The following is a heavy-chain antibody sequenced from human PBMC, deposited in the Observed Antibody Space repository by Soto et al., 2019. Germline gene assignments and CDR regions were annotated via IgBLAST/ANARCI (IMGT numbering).Heavy chain of an antibody. Sequence: QVQLVESGGGVVQPERSLRLSCAASGFIFSSYAMNWVRQAPGKGLEWVALISCEGSSQYYADSVKGRFTISRDSSKNTLYLHMNSLGAADTAVYYCGRCTSTSCHLGSDYWGQGTLVTVSS. D-gene: IGHD2-2*01. CDR2: ISCEGSSQ. V-gene: IGHV3-30*04. CDR1: GFIFSSYA. CDR3: GRCTSTSCHLGSDY. J-gene: IGHJ4*02.